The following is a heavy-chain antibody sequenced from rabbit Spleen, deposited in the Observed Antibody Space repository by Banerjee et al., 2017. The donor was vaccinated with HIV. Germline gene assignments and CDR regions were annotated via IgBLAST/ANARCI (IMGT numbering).Heavy chain of an antibody. Sequence: QEQLEESGGGLVKPGAALTLTCTPSGFSFANIYWMCWVRQAPGKGLDWIGYIDPIFGITNYANSVKGRFTISSHNAQNTLYLQLNSLTAADTATYFCVREAGYAGYGDGNLWGPGTLVTVS. V-gene: IGHV1S45*01. CDR1: GFSFANIYW. D-gene: IGHD7-1*01. J-gene: IGHJ4*01. CDR3: VREAGYAGYGDGNL. CDR2: IDPIFGIT.